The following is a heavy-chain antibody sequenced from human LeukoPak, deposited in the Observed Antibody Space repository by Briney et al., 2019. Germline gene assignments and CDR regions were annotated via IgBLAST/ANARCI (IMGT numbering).Heavy chain of an antibody. D-gene: IGHD2-2*01. CDR1: GASISDYY. Sequence: PSXTLSLTCTVSGASISDYYWSWIRQPPGKGLEWIGSIYYSGSTNYNSSLNSRVTISIDTSKTQFSLQLRSVTAADTAVYYCARGATSNWAYWGQGTLVTVSS. J-gene: IGHJ4*02. V-gene: IGHV4-59*01. CDR3: ARGATSNWAY. CDR2: IYYSGST.